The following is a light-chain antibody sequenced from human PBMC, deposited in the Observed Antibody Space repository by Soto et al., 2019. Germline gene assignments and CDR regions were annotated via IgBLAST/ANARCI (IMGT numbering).Light chain of an antibody. J-gene: IGKJ2*01. CDR1: HRVSSNY. CDR3: QQYSDSPST. V-gene: IGKV3-20*01. CDR2: HAS. Sequence: EIVWTQSPGTLSLSPGERATLSCRASHRVSSNYLAWYQQSPGQAPRLLIYHASDRAAGIPERFSGSGSVTDFTLTISRLEPEDFAVYFCQQYSDSPSTFGQGTKLEIK.